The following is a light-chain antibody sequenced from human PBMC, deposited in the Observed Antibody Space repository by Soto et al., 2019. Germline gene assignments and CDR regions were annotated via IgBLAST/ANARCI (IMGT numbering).Light chain of an antibody. CDR3: ATWDNTLSAEV. Sequence: QSVLTQPPSLSAAPGQKVTISCFGSNSNIGKNYVSWYQQLPGTAPKLLIYGNNNRHSGITDRISGSKSGTSATLGITTLQPGDEADYYCATWDNTLSAEVFGGGTKVTVL. J-gene: IGLJ3*02. CDR1: NSNIGKNY. V-gene: IGLV1-51*01. CDR2: GNN.